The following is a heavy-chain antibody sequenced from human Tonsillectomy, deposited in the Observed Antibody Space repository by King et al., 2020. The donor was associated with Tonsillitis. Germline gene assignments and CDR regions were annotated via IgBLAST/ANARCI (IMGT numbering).Heavy chain of an antibody. CDR2: IYHSGSA. Sequence: VQLQQWGAGLLKPSETLSLTCAVYGESFKDYHWSWIRQPPGKGLEWIGEIYHSGSANYNPSLKSRLTLSVDKSKNQFSLKLNSVTAADTAVYYCARGRWDRSTNWYDVYFDYWGQGTLITVSS. CDR1: GESFKDYH. D-gene: IGHD1-1*01. V-gene: IGHV4-34*01. J-gene: IGHJ4*02. CDR3: ARGRWDRSTNWYDVYFDY.